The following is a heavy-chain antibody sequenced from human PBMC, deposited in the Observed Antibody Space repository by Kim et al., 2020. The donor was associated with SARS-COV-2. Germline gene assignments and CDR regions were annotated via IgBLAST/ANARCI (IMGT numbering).Heavy chain of an antibody. J-gene: IGHJ6*02. D-gene: IGHD6-19*01. CDR3: TTVEVAGMHYYYYGMDV. CDR1: GFTFSNAW. V-gene: IGHV3-15*01. CDR2: IKSKTDGGTT. Sequence: GGSLRLSCAASGFTFSNAWMSWVRQAPGKGLEWVGRIKSKTDGGTTDYAAPVKGRFTISRDDSKNTLYLQMNSLKTEDTAVYYCTTVEVAGMHYYYYGMDVWGQGTTVTVSS.